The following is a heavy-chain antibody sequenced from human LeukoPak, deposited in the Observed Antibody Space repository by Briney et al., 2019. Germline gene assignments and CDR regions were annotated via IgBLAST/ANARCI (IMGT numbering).Heavy chain of an antibody. D-gene: IGHD5-24*01. Sequence: PSETLSLTCTVSGGSISSYYWSWIRQPPGKGLEWIGYIYYSGSTNYNPSLKSRVTISVDTSKNQFSLKLSSVTAADTAVYYCARGRSVRRDGYNYPFDYWGQGTLVTVSS. CDR2: IYYSGST. CDR3: ARGRSVRRDGYNYPFDY. V-gene: IGHV4-59*01. J-gene: IGHJ4*02. CDR1: GGSISSYY.